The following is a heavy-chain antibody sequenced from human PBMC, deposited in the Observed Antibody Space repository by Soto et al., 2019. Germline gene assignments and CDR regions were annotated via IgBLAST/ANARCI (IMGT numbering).Heavy chain of an antibody. J-gene: IGHJ4*02. CDR3: ASGSGRYYFDY. CDR2: IIPILGIA. V-gene: IGHV1-69*02. CDR1: GGTFSSYT. D-gene: IGHD6-19*01. Sequence: ASVKVSCKASGGTFSSYTISWVRQAPGQGLEWMGRIIPILGIANYAQKFQGRVTITADKSTSTAYMELSSLRSEDTAVYYCASGSGRYYFDYWGQGTLVTVSS.